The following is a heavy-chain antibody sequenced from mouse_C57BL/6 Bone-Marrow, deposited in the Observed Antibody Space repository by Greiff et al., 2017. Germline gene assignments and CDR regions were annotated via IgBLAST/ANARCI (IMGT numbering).Heavy chain of an antibody. CDR1: GYTFTSYW. D-gene: IGHD1-1*01. CDR2: IDPSDSYT. Sequence: QVQLQQPGAELVMPGASVKLSCKASGYTFTSYWMHWVKQRPGQGLEWIGEIDPSDSYTNYNQKFKGKSTLTVDKSSSTAYMQLSSLTSEDSAVYYCGRKGIRRSPGFAYWGQGTLVTVSA. CDR3: GRKGIRRSPGFAY. J-gene: IGHJ3*01. V-gene: IGHV1-69*01.